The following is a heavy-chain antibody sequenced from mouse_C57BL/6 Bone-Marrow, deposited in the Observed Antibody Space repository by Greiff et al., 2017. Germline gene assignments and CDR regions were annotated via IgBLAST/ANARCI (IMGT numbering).Heavy chain of an antibody. J-gene: IGHJ3*01. V-gene: IGHV1-81*01. D-gene: IGHD4-1*01. CDR2: IYPRSGNT. CDR1: GYTFTSYG. CDR3: AKLGQGAY. Sequence: QVQLQQSGAELARPGASVKLSCKASGYTFTSYGISWVKQRTGQGLEWIGEIYPRSGNTYYNEKFKGKATLTADKPSSTAYMQRSSLTSEDSAVYYCAKLGQGAYWGQGTLVTVSA.